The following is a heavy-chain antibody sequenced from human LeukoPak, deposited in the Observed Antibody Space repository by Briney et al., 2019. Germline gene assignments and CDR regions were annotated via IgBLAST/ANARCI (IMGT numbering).Heavy chain of an antibody. CDR3: ANAPGGDYTDY. V-gene: IGHV3-23*01. CDR1: GFIFSSYA. CDR2: ISGSGGST. Sequence: GXXLRLSCAASGFIFSSYAMSWVRQAQGKGLEWVSAISGSGGSTYYADSVKGRFTISRDNSKNTLYLQMNSPRAEDTAVYYCANAPGGDYTDYWGQGTLVTVSS. D-gene: IGHD4-17*01. J-gene: IGHJ4*02.